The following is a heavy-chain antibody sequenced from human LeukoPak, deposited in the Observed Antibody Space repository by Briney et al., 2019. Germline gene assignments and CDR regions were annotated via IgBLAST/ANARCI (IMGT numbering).Heavy chain of an antibody. CDR1: GFTFSSYA. V-gene: IGHV3-23*01. D-gene: IGHD1-26*01. CDR2: ISGSGGST. J-gene: IGHJ4*02. Sequence: GGSLRLSCAASGFTFSSYAMSWVRQAPGKGVEWGSAISGSGGSTTYADSVKGRFTISRDNATNTLYLQMNSLRAEDTAVYYCARMSGSHIDYWGQGTLVTVSS. CDR3: ARMSGSHIDY.